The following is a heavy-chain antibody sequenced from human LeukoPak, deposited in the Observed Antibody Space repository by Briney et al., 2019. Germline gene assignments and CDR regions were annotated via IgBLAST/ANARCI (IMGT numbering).Heavy chain of an antibody. V-gene: IGHV4-59*08. Sequence: SETLSLTCTVSGGSISSYYWSWIRQPPGKGLEWIGYVSYSGSTNYNPSLKSRVTTSVDTSKNQFSLKLSSVTAADTAVYYCARHYDSSGYWYYFDYWGQGTLVTVSS. J-gene: IGHJ4*02. CDR3: ARHYDSSGYWYYFDY. CDR2: VSYSGST. CDR1: GGSISSYY. D-gene: IGHD3-22*01.